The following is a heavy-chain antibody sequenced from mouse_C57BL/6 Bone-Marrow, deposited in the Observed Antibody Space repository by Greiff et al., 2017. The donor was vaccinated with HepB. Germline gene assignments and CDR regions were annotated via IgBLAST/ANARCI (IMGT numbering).Heavy chain of an antibody. J-gene: IGHJ3*01. D-gene: IGHD1-1*01. CDR3: ARPYGSSWAWFAY. V-gene: IGHV1-80*01. CDR1: GYAFSSYW. CDR2: IYPGDGDT. Sequence: VQLVESGAELVKPGASVKISCKASGYAFSSYWMNWVKQRPGKGLEWIGQIYPGDGDTNYNGKFKGKATLTADKSSSTAYMQLSSLTSEDSAVYFCARPYGSSWAWFAYWGQGTLVTVSA.